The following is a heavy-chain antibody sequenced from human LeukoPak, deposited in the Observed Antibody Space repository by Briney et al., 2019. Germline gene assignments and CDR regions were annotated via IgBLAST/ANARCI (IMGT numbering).Heavy chain of an antibody. CDR1: GGTFSSYA. J-gene: IGHJ4*02. V-gene: IGHV1-69*13. CDR2: IIPIFGTA. D-gene: IGHD2-2*01. Sequence: ASVKVSCKASGGTFSSYAISWVRQAPGQGLEWMGGIIPIFGTANYAQKFQGRVTITADESTSTAYMELSSLRSEDTAVYYCARDQGGYCSSTSCYYFDYWGQGTLVTVSS. CDR3: ARDQGGYCSSTSCYYFDY.